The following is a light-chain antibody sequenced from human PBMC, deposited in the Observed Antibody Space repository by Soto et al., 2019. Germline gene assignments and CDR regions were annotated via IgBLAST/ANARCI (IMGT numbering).Light chain of an antibody. CDR2: DVS. Sequence: EIVLTQSPGTLSLSPGERTTLSCRSSQTVTNSYLDWYQQRPGQAPRLLIYDVSSRATGIPDRFRGSGSGTDFILAISRLESEGFAVYYCQHYGVSPTFGQGTKVEIK. CDR1: QTVTNSY. V-gene: IGKV3-20*01. J-gene: IGKJ1*01. CDR3: QHYGVSPT.